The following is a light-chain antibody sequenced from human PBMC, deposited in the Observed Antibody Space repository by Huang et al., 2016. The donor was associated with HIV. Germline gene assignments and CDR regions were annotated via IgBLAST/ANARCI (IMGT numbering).Light chain of an antibody. CDR1: QTVDMY. CDR3: QQTYNVPRT. Sequence: DLQMTQSPSSLSASIGDRVTMSCRASQTVDMYLNWYQQTPGRAPKLLIYAASNLQSDVPSRFSGTGSGTNVTVTISSLQPEDFVIYFCQQTYNVPRTLGQGTALGIK. CDR2: AAS. J-gene: IGKJ2*01. V-gene: IGKV1-39*01.